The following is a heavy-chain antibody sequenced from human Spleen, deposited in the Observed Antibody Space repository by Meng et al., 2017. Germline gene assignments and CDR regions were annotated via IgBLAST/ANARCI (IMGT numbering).Heavy chain of an antibody. V-gene: IGHV1-18*01. CDR3: AINTETTQGDY. Sequence: QVHLLQSGPEVKKPGASVRVSCKASGYTFGRYGICWVRQAPGQGLEWMGWFVNYVDTYPAPKFQGRVTMTTDTHTNTAFMELSSLRSEDTAVYYCAINTETTQGDYWGQGTLVTVSS. D-gene: IGHD4-11*01. CDR1: GYTFGRYG. J-gene: IGHJ4*02. CDR2: FVNYVDT.